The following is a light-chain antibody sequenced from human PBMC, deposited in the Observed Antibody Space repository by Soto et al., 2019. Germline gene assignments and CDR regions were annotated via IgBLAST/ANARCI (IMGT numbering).Light chain of an antibody. Sequence: EIVLTQSPATLSLSPGERATLSCSASQSVTKNVAWYQQKPGQAPRLLIYDTSHRSTGIPARFSGSGSGTDFPLTISSLEPEDFAVYYCQQRKDWPLTFGGGTKVEIK. CDR2: DTS. CDR1: QSVTKN. J-gene: IGKJ4*01. V-gene: IGKV3-11*01. CDR3: QQRKDWPLT.